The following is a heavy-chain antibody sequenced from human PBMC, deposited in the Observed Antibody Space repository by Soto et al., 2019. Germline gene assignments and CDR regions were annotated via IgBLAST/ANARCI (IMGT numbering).Heavy chain of an antibody. D-gene: IGHD5-18*01. J-gene: IGHJ5*02. Sequence: SVKVSCKASGGTFSSYAISWVRQAPGQGLEWMGGIIPIFGTANYAQKLQGRVTITADESTSTAYMELSSLRSEDTAVYYCASHRPDTAMVRYLGWFDHWGQGTMGTSPQ. CDR3: ASHRPDTAMVRYLGWFDH. CDR1: GGTFSSYA. V-gene: IGHV1-69*13. CDR2: IIPIFGTA.